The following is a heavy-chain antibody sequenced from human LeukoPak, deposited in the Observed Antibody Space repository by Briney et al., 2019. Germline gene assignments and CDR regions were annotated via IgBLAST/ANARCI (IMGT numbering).Heavy chain of an antibody. V-gene: IGHV1-69*02. CDR2: IIPILGIA. CDR3: ASLEVVVPAAIRYYYYYMDV. D-gene: IGHD2-2*02. J-gene: IGHJ6*03. Sequence: ASVKVSCKASGGTFSSYTISWVRQAPGQGLEWMGRIIPILGIANYAQKFQGRVTITADKSTSTAYMELSSLRSEDTAGYYCASLEVVVPAAIRYYYYYMDVWGKGTTVTVSS. CDR1: GGTFSSYT.